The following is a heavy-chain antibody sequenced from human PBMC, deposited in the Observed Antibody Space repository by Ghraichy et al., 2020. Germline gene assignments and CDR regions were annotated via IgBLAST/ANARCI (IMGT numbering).Heavy chain of an antibody. CDR3: ARGIAARQPPFDY. CDR2: IWYDGSNK. J-gene: IGHJ4*02. V-gene: IGHV3-33*08. CDR1: GFTFSSYG. D-gene: IGHD6-6*01. Sequence: GGSLRLSCAASGFTFSSYGMHWVRQAPGKGLEWVAVIWYDGSNKYYADSVKGRFTISRDNSKNTLYLQMNSLRAEDTAVYYCARGIAARQPPFDYWGQGTLVTVSS.